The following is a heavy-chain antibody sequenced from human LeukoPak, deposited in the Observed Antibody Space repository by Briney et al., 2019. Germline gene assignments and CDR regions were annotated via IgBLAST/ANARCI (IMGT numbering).Heavy chain of an antibody. V-gene: IGHV3-74*01. J-gene: IGHJ4*02. CDR3: AREAGGTDFDY. CDR1: GFTFSGHW. Sequence: PGGSLRLPCAASGFTFSGHWMHWVRRAPGKGHMWVARIDEDGSRAYYADSVKGRFIISRDNARNTLYLQLNSLRAEDTAVYHCAREAGGTDFDYWGQGTLVTVSS. CDR2: IDEDGSRA. D-gene: IGHD1-7*01.